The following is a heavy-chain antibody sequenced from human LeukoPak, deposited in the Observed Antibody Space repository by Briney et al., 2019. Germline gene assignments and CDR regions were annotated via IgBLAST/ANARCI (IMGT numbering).Heavy chain of an antibody. Sequence: SSETLSLTCTVSGGSISSSSYYWGWIRQPPGKGLEWIGSIYYSGSTYYNPSLKSRATISVDTSKHQFSLRLSSVTAADTAVYYCARVYCSGGTCSFDYWGQGTLVAVSS. V-gene: IGHV4-39*01. CDR3: ARVYCSGGTCSFDY. CDR1: GGSISSSSYY. D-gene: IGHD2-15*01. J-gene: IGHJ4*02. CDR2: IYYSGST.